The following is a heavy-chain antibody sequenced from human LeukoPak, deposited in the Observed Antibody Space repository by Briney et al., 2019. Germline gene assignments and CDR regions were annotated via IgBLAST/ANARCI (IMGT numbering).Heavy chain of an antibody. J-gene: IGHJ5*01. D-gene: IGHD2-2*01. CDR3: ARGLSRCSSGNCYDPNWLDS. V-gene: IGHV1-8*02. CDR2: MDPNRGNT. CDR1: GYTFTSYD. Sequence: GASVKVSCKASGYTFTSYDINWVRQAPGQGLEWRGWMDPNRGNTGYAQKFQGRVTMARSTSVRTAYMELSSLTSEDTAVYYCARGLSRCSSGNCYDPNWLDSWGQGTLVTVSS.